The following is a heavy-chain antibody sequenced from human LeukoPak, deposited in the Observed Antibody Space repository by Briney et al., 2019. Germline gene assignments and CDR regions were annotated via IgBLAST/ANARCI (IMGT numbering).Heavy chain of an antibody. D-gene: IGHD3-3*01. CDR2: IFYTGSN. CDR3: ARRGPWSGSFDY. J-gene: IGHJ4*02. CDR1: GGSVSSDY. V-gene: IGHV4-59*08. Sequence: SETLSLTCTVSGGSVSSDYWSWIRQAPGQGLEWIGFIFYTGSNNYNPSLKSRVTMSVDTSKNQFSLRLNSVTAADTAVYYCARRGPWSGSFDYWGQGALVTVSS.